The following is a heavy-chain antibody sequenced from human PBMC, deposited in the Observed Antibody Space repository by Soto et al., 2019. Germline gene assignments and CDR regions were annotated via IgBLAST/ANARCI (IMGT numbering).Heavy chain of an antibody. CDR2: INANSGDT. J-gene: IGHJ4*02. CDR3: ARGGALDGTSPPFNH. V-gene: IGHV1-2*02. CDR1: GYTFSGHY. D-gene: IGHD6-19*01. Sequence: ASVKVSCKASGYTFSGHYMHWIRQAPGQGPEWLGWINANSGDTDRAPKFQDRLTMTRDTSISTAYMELSRLRSDDTAVYYCARGGALDGTSPPFNHWGQGTLVTVSS.